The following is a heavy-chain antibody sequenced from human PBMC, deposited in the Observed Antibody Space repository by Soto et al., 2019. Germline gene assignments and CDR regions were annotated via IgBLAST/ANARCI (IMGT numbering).Heavy chain of an antibody. J-gene: IGHJ4*02. V-gene: IGHV4-39*01. Sequence: QVQLQESGPGLVKPSETLSLTCTVSGGSISSSSYYWGWIRQPPGKGLEWIGSIYYSGSTYYNPSLKRRVTISVDTSKNQFSLKLSSVTAADTAVYYCARLYCGGDCCLDYWGQGTLVTVSS. CDR3: ARLYCGGDCCLDY. CDR1: GGSISSSSYY. CDR2: IYYSGST. D-gene: IGHD2-21*02.